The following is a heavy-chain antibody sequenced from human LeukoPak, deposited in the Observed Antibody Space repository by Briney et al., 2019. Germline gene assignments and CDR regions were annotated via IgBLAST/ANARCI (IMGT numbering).Heavy chain of an antibody. CDR3: ARDRGHSSGWYFSAFDI. CDR2: IIPILGIA. V-gene: IGHV1-69*04. D-gene: IGHD6-19*01. J-gene: IGHJ3*02. CDR1: GGTFSSYA. Sequence: SVKVSCKASGGTFSSYAISWVRQAPGQGLEWTGRIIPILGIANYAQKFQGRVTITADKSTSTAYMELGSLRSEDTAVYYCARDRGHSSGWYFSAFDIWGQGTMVTVSS.